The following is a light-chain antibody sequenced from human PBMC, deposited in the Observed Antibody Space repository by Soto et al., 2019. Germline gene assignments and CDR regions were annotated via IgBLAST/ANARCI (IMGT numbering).Light chain of an antibody. Sequence: DIVMTQSPDSLAVSLGERATINCKSSQSILYSSNNKNCLGWYQQKPGQPPKLLIYWASTRESGVPDRFSGSGSGTDFTLTIGSLQAEDVAVYYCQQYYSNQWTFGQGTKVEIK. CDR3: QQYYSNQWT. V-gene: IGKV4-1*01. J-gene: IGKJ1*01. CDR1: QSILYSSNNKNC. CDR2: WAS.